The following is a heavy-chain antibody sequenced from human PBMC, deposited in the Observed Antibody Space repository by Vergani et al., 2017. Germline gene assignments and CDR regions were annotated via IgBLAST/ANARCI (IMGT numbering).Heavy chain of an antibody. V-gene: IGHV3-23*01. CDR3: AKARDPNCKGGNCYSYYYGLDL. CDR1: GFTFSSYV. Sequence: EVQLLESGGNLIQPGGSLRLSCGASGFTFSSYVMTWVRLAPGKGLQWVSAISGSGGNTFYTDSVEGRFTISRDNSKDTLYLQMNSLRVEDTAIYYCAKARDPNCKGGNCYSYYYGLDLWGQGTTVTVSS. D-gene: IGHD2-21*01. J-gene: IGHJ6*02. CDR2: ISGSGGNT.